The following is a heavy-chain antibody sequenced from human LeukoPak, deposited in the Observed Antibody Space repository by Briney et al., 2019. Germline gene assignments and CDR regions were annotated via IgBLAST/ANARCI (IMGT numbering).Heavy chain of an antibody. V-gene: IGHV4-59*01. CDR2: IYYSGST. J-gene: IGHJ4*02. CDR3: ARDDYGDFHFDY. CDR1: GGSISSYY. D-gene: IGHD4-17*01. Sequence: SETPSLTCTVSGGSISSYYWSWIRQPPGKGLEWIGYIYYSGSTNYNRSLKSRVTISVDTSKNQFSLKLSSVTAADTAVYYCARDDYGDFHFDYWGQGTLVTVSS.